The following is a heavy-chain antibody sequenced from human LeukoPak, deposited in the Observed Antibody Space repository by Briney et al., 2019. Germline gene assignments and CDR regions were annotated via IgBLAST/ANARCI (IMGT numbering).Heavy chain of an antibody. V-gene: IGHV3-9*01. CDR1: GFTFSSYG. Sequence: GGSLRLSCAASGFTFSSYGMNWVRQAPGKGLEWVSGISWNSGSIGYADSVKGRFTISRDNAKNSLYLQMNSLRAEDTALYYCAKDPGYYFDSSAYFDYWGQGTLVTVSS. D-gene: IGHD3-22*01. CDR3: AKDPGYYFDSSAYFDY. J-gene: IGHJ4*02. CDR2: ISWNSGSI.